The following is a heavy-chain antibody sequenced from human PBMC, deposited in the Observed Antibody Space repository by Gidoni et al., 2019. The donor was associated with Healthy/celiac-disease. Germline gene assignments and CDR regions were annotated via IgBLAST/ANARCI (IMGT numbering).Heavy chain of an antibody. CDR1: GGSFSGYY. CDR2: INHSGST. CDR3: ARTIAARDAGLDY. Sequence: QVQLQQWGAGLLKPSETLSLTCAVYGGSFSGYYWSWIRQPPGKGLEWIGEINHSGSTNYNPSLKSRVTISVDTSKNQFSLKLSSVTAADTAVYYCARTIAARDAGLDYWGQGTLVTVSS. V-gene: IGHV4-34*01. D-gene: IGHD6-6*01. J-gene: IGHJ4*02.